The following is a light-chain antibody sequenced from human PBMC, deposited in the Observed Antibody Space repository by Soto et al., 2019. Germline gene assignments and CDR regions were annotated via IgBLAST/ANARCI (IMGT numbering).Light chain of an antibody. V-gene: IGKV1-5*01. J-gene: IGKJ1*01. CDR2: DAS. CDR3: QQYNSYRAT. Sequence: DIQMTQSPSTLSASVGDRVTITCRASQSISSWLAWYQQKPGKAPKLLIYDASSLESGVPSRFSGSGSGTEFTLNISSLQPDDFATYYCQQYNSYRATFXQGXXXEIK. CDR1: QSISSW.